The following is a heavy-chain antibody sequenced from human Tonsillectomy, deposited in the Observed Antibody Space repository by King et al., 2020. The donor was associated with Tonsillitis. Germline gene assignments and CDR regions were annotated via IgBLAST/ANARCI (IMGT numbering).Heavy chain of an antibody. CDR1: GFTFGGYA. D-gene: IGHD3-22*01. J-gene: IGHJ6*03. CDR3: AKVLYYEESSSYYYSYYYYMDV. CDR2: ISGDGART. V-gene: IGHV3-43*02. Sequence: VQLVESGGGVVQPGGSLRLSCAASGFTFGGYAMEWVRQAPGKGLEWVSLISGDGARTHYADSVKGRFTISSDNSKNSLYLQMNSLRTEDTALYYCAKVLYYEESSSYYYSYYYYMDVWGKGTTVTVSS.